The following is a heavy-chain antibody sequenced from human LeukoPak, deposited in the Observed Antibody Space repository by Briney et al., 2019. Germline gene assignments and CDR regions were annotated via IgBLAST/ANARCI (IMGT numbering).Heavy chain of an antibody. CDR3: AREHSSSSGKVFDY. Sequence: ASVTVSFKASGYAFTDYYIHWVRQAPGQGLEWMGWINPNSGGTNYAHNFQGRVIMTRDTSISTASMELSRLRSDDTAMYYCAREHSSSSGKVFDYWGQGTLVTVSS. J-gene: IGHJ4*02. CDR2: INPNSGGT. V-gene: IGHV1-2*07. CDR1: GYAFTDYY. D-gene: IGHD6-6*01.